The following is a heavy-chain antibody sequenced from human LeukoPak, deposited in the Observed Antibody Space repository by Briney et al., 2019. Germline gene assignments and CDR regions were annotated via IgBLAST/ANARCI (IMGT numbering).Heavy chain of an antibody. CDR3: ARDTYGHLYAFDI. Sequence: KPSETLSLTCTVSGGSISGYYWSWIRQPPGKGLEWIGLIRYSGDTYYNASLKSRVTLSVDTSKNQFSLKLSSVTAADTAVYYCARDTYGHLYAFDIWGQGTMVTVSS. CDR2: IRYSGDT. J-gene: IGHJ3*02. D-gene: IGHD3-16*01. V-gene: IGHV4-59*01. CDR1: GGSISGYY.